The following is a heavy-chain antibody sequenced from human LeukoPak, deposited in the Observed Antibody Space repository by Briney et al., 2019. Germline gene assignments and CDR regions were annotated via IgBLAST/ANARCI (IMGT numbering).Heavy chain of an antibody. V-gene: IGHV3-49*04. CDR2: IRSKAYGETT. Sequence: GGSLRLSCIASRFSFGDYALSWVRQAPGKGLEWVGFIRSKAYGETTEYAASVKGRSTISRDDSKSIAYLQMNSLKTEDTAVYYCSRVFYSSGSYYSPLDSWGQGTLVTVSS. CDR1: RFSFGDYA. CDR3: SRVFYSSGSYYSPLDS. D-gene: IGHD3-10*01. J-gene: IGHJ4*02.